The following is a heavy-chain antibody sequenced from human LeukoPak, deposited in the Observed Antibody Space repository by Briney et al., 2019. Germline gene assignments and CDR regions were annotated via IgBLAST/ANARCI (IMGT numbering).Heavy chain of an antibody. CDR1: GFTFSRYY. Sequence: PGGSLRLSCAASGFTFSRYYIYWVRPPPGKGLVWVSRINGDGGVPTYADSVKGRLTISRDNAKNTLYLQMNSLRAEDTAVYYCARVGVSWGGFDIWGQGTMVTVSS. V-gene: IGHV3-74*01. J-gene: IGHJ3*02. CDR2: INGDGGVP. CDR3: ARVGVSWGGFDI. D-gene: IGHD7-27*01.